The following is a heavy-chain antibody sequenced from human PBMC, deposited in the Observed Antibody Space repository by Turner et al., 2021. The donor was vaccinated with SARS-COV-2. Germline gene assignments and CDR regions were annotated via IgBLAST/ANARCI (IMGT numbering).Heavy chain of an antibody. J-gene: IGHJ4*02. Sequence: EVQLLESGGGLVQPGGSLRLARAASGFTFSSYAMSWVRQAPGKGLEWVSAISGCGGSTYYADSVKGRFTISRDNSKNTLYLQMNSLRAEDTAVYYCAKADRVMIVVVITLFDYWGQGTLVTVSS. CDR2: ISGCGGST. CDR3: AKADRVMIVVVITLFDY. D-gene: IGHD3-22*01. V-gene: IGHV3-23*01. CDR1: GFTFSSYA.